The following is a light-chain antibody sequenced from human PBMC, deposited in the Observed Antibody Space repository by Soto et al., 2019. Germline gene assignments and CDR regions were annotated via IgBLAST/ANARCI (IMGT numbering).Light chain of an antibody. CDR3: QSYDTSLNDWV. Sequence: QSVLTQPPSVSGAPGQRVTISCTGSNSNTGAGYDVHWYQQLPGMAPKLLIFGNYERPSGVPDRFSGSKSGASASLAISGLQTEDEADYCCQSYDTSLNDWVFGGGTKVTVL. CDR2: GNY. V-gene: IGLV1-40*01. J-gene: IGLJ3*02. CDR1: NSNTGAGYD.